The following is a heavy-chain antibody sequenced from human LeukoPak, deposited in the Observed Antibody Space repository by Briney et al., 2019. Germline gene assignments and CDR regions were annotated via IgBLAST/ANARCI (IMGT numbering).Heavy chain of an antibody. CDR3: ARAGRYSYGYYYYMDV. V-gene: IGHV4-34*01. Sequence: SETLSLTCAVYGGSFSGYYWSWIRQPPGKGLEWIGEINHSGSTNYNPSLKSRVTISVDTSKNQFSLKLSSVTAADTAVYYCARAGRYSYGYYYYMDVWGKGTTVTVSS. J-gene: IGHJ6*03. CDR1: GGSFSGYY. D-gene: IGHD5-18*01. CDR2: INHSGST.